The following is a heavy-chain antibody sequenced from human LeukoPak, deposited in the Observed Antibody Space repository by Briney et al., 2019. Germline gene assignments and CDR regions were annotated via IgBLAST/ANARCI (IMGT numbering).Heavy chain of an antibody. CDR2: FSSSGSP. V-gene: IGHV4-59*01. J-gene: IGHJ6*03. CDR3: ARRAAGRGVSYNYYYLDV. D-gene: IGHD6-13*01. Sequence: SETLSLTCTVSGGSISTYYWNWIRQSPGKGLEWIGSFSSSGSPDYNPSLRRRITMSVDTSNNQVSLSLSSVTAADTALYYCARRAAGRGVSYNYYYLDVWGKGTTVTVSS. CDR1: GGSISTYY.